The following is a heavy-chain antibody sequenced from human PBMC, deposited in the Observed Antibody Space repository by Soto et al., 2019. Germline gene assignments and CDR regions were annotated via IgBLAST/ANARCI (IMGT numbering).Heavy chain of an antibody. CDR1: GGSVSSGSYY. Sequence: PSETLSLTCTVSGGSVSSGSYYWSWIRQPPGKGLECIGYIYYSGGTNYNPSLKSRVTLSVDTSKNQFSLKLSSVTAADTAVYYCASQYYYDSSGSQTFDYWGQGTQVTVSS. V-gene: IGHV4-61*01. D-gene: IGHD3-22*01. J-gene: IGHJ4*02. CDR2: IYYSGGT. CDR3: ASQYYYDSSGSQTFDY.